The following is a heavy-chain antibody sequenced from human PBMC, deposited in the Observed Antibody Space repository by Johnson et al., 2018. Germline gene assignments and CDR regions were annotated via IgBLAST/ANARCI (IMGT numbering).Heavy chain of an antibody. D-gene: IGHD3-22*01. V-gene: IGHV3-66*02. CDR3: ARGGGKYYYDSSGYGYYYYYMDV. CDR2: IYSGGST. J-gene: IGHJ6*03. CDR1: GFTVSSNY. Sequence: VQLVQSGGGLVQPGGSLTLSCAASGFTVSSNYMSWVRQAPGKGLEWVSVIYSGGSTYYADSVKGRFTISRSNSKNPLYVQMNSRRAEDRAVYYWARGGGKYYYDSSGYGYYYYYMDVWGKGTTVTVSS.